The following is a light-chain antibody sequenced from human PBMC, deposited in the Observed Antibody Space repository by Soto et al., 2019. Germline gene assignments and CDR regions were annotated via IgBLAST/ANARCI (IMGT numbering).Light chain of an antibody. CDR1: SSDVGGYNY. CDR2: EVS. J-gene: IGLJ3*02. CDR3: SSYTSRSTHWV. Sequence: QSALTQPASVSGSPGQSITISCTGTSSDVGGYNYVSWYQQHPGKAPKLMIYEVSNRPSGVSNRFSGSKSGNTASLTISGLQAEDEADYYCSSYTSRSTHWVFGGGTKLTLL. V-gene: IGLV2-14*01.